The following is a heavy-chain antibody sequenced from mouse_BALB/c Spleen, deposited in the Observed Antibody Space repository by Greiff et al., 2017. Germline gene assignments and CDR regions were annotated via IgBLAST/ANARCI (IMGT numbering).Heavy chain of an antibody. V-gene: IGHV1-82*01. CDR3: ARGGTTGPFAY. Sequence: QVQLQQSGPELVKPGASVKISCKASGYAFSSSWMNWVKQRPGQGLEWIGRIYPGDGDTNYNGKFKGKATLTADKSSSTAYMQLSSLTSVDSAVYFCARGGTTGPFAYWGQGTLVTVSA. D-gene: IGHD2-13*01. J-gene: IGHJ3*01. CDR1: GYAFSSSW. CDR2: IYPGDGDT.